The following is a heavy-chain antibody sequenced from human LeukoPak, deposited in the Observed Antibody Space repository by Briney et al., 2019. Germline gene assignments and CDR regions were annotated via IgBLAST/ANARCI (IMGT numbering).Heavy chain of an antibody. J-gene: IGHJ4*02. CDR2: IYYSGST. CDR1: GGSISGYY. V-gene: IGHV4-59*08. Sequence: PSETLSLTCTVSGGSISGYYWSWIRQPPGKGLEWIGYIYYSGSTNYNPSLKSRVTISVDTSKNQFSLKLSSVTAADTAVYYCARLVAGSYYYYFDYWGQGTLVTVSS. D-gene: IGHD1-26*01. CDR3: ARLVAGSYYYYFDY.